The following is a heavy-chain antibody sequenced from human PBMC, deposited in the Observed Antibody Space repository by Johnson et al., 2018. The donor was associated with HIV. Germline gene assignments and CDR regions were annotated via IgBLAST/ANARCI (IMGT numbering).Heavy chain of an antibody. CDR2: ISTSGTTI. J-gene: IGHJ3*02. CDR1: GFTFRDYY. D-gene: IGHD4-17*01. V-gene: IGHV3-11*04. CDR3: ARDGVHQLIDYGDYAGRVWAVGATTAFDI. Sequence: QVQLVESGGGLVKPGGSLRLSCAASGFTFRDYYMSWIRQAPGKGLEWVSYISTSGTTIYYADSVKGRFSISRDNTKNSLYLQINSLRVEDTAVYYCARDGVHQLIDYGDYAGRVWAVGATTAFDIWGQGTLVTVSS.